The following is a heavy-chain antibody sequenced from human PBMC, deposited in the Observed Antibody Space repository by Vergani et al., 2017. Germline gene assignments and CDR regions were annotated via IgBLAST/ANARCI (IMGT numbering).Heavy chain of an antibody. CDR3: ARDLFYYDSSGYYSGFFDY. D-gene: IGHD3-22*01. J-gene: IGHJ4*02. V-gene: IGHV3-21*01. CDR1: GFTFSSYS. Sequence: EVQLVESGGGLVKPGGSLRLSCAASGFTFSSYSMNWVRQAPGKGLEWVSSISSSSSYIYYADSVKGRFTISRDNAKNSLYLQINSLRAEDTAVYYCARDLFYYDSSGYYSGFFDYWVEGTLVTVSS. CDR2: ISSSSSYI.